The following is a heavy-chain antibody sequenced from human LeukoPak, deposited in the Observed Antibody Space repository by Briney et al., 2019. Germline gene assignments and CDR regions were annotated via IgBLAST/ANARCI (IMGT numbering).Heavy chain of an antibody. CDR1: GGTFSSYA. V-gene: IGHV1-69*01. CDR2: IIPIFGTA. J-gene: IGHJ4*02. Sequence: GASVKVSCKASGGTFSSYAISWVRQAPGQGLEWMGGIIPIFGTANYAQKFQGRVTITADESTSTAYMELSSLRSEDTAVYYCARATARVIAAAGFYYFDYWGQGTLVTVSS. D-gene: IGHD6-13*01. CDR3: ARATARVIAAAGFYYFDY.